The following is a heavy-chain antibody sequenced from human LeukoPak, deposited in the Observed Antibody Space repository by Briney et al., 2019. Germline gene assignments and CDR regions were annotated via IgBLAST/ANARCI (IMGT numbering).Heavy chain of an antibody. J-gene: IGHJ6*02. D-gene: IGHD3-10*01. CDR3: AKDLIFSGDYYGMDV. V-gene: IGHV3-30*18. CDR1: GFTFSSYG. CDR2: ISYDGSNK. Sequence: GGSLRLSCAASGFTFSSYGMRWVRQAPGKGLEWVAVISYDGSNKYYAGSVKGRFTISRDNSKNTLYLQMNSLRAEDTTVYYCAKDLIFSGDYYGMDVWGQGTTVTVSS.